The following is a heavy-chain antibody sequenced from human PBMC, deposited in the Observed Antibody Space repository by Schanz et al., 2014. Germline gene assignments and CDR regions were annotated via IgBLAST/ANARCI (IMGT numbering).Heavy chain of an antibody. J-gene: IGHJ4*02. CDR2: INSDGSSA. CDR3: TRGSGSRSYGWYYDS. CDR1: GFTFSSYW. V-gene: IGHV3-74*02. Sequence: VQLEESGGGLVQPGGSLRLSCAASGFTFSSYWMHWVRQAPGKGLVWISRINSDGSSASYADSVKGRFTISRDNAKNTLYLQMNSVRAEDSAVYYCTRGSGSRSYGWYYDSWGQGTLVTVSS. D-gene: IGHD3-10*01.